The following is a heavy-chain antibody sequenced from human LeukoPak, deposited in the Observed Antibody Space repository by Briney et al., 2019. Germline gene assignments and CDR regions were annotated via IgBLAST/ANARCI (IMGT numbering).Heavy chain of an antibody. J-gene: IGHJ6*02. CDR2: IWYDGSNK. Sequence: GGSLRLSCAASGFTFSSYGMHWVRQAPGKGLEWVAVIWYDGSNKYYADSVKGRFTISRDNSKNTLYLQMNSLRAEDTAVYYCARDAYSSGWYAPHPYGMDVWGQGTTVTVS. D-gene: IGHD6-19*01. CDR1: GFTFSSYG. CDR3: ARDAYSSGWYAPHPYGMDV. V-gene: IGHV3-33*01.